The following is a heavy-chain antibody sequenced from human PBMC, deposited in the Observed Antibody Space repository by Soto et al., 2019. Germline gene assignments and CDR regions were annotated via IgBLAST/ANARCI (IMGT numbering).Heavy chain of an antibody. Sequence: SVKVSCKASGGTFSSYAISWVRQAPVQGLEWMGGIIPIFGTANYAQKFQGRVTITADESTSTAYMELSSLRSEDTAVYYCARVLGNDFWSGYYYYGMDVWGQGTTVTVSS. J-gene: IGHJ6*02. CDR2: IIPIFGTA. CDR1: GGTFSSYA. V-gene: IGHV1-69*01. D-gene: IGHD3-3*01. CDR3: ARVLGNDFWSGYYYYGMDV.